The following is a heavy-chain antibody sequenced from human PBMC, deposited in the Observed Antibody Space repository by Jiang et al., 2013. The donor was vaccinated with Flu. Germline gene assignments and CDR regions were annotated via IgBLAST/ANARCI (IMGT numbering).Heavy chain of an antibody. J-gene: IGHJ4*02. CDR1: GGSISSGGYY. Sequence: SGPGLVKPSQTLSLTCTVSGGSISSGGYYWSWIRQHPGKGLEWIGYIYYSGSTYYNPSLKSRVTISVDTSKNQFSLKLSSVTAADTAVYYCARGAPRRDGYSRVFDYWGQGTLVTVSS. D-gene: IGHD5-24*01. CDR3: ARGAPRRDGYSRVFDY. CDR2: IYYSGST. V-gene: IGHV4-31*03.